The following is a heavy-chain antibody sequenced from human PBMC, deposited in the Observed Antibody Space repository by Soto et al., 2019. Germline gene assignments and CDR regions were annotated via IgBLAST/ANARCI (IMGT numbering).Heavy chain of an antibody. J-gene: IGHJ4*02. CDR3: XAGEASSRNLAPYYLGF. Sequence: EPLSVTCTVSGGSMRNYFWTWIRQPPGKGLEWIGYIHYSGTTSFFPSYNPSLRSRVTISEDTSKNQLSLKLLSVTTADTAVYFCXAGEASSRNLAPYYLGFWGQGTLVTVSS. CDR1: GGSMRNYF. CDR2: IHYSGTT. V-gene: IGHV4-59*01. D-gene: IGHD6-13*01.